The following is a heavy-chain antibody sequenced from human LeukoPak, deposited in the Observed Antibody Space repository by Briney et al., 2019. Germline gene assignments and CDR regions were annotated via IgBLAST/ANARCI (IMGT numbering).Heavy chain of an antibody. CDR3: ASPYSSGWYSFDY. CDR2: IGTAGDT. Sequence: PGGSLRLSCAASGFTFSGYDMHWVRQATGKGLEWVSSIGTAGDTYYPASVRGRFTISRENAKSSFYLQMNSLRAGDTAVYYCASPYSSGWYSFDYWGQGTLVTVSS. V-gene: IGHV3-13*04. J-gene: IGHJ4*02. CDR1: GFTFSGYD. D-gene: IGHD6-19*01.